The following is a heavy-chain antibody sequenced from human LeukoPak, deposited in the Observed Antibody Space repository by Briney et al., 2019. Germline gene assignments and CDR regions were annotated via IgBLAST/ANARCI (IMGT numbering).Heavy chain of an antibody. Sequence: GGSLRLSCAASGFTFSTYVMSWVRQAPGKGMEWVSVISVSGDSTYYADSVKGRFTISRENSKNTLYLQMNSLRAEDTAVYYCAKCGWLDIWGQGTMVTVSS. CDR1: GFTFSTYV. V-gene: IGHV3-23*01. CDR2: ISVSGDST. CDR3: AKCGWLDI. D-gene: IGHD6-19*01. J-gene: IGHJ3*02.